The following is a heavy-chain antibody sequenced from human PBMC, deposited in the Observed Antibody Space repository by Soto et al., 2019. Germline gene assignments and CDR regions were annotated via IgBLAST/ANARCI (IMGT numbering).Heavy chain of an antibody. CDR1: GGSISSSNYY. J-gene: IGHJ4*02. Sequence: SETLSLTCTVSGGSISSSNYYWGWIRQPPGKGLEWVGSIYYSGSTFYTPSLKSRVTISVDTSKTQFSLKLSSVTAADTAVYCCARRGGPSASFDYCGRGTLVTVSS. V-gene: IGHV4-39*01. CDR2: IYYSGST. CDR3: ARRGGPSASFDY.